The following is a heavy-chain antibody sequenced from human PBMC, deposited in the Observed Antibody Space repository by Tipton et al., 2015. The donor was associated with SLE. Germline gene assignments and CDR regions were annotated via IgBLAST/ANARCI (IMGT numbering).Heavy chain of an antibody. CDR3: ARDRGYGDYAAGYFDY. J-gene: IGHJ4*02. CDR2: IYYSGIT. V-gene: IGHV4-59*01. D-gene: IGHD4-17*01. Sequence: LRLSCPVPGGSISGYYWSWIRQSPGKGLDWIGYIYYSGITNYSPSLKSRVTISLDTSKNKFSLNLISVTAADTAVYYCARDRGYGDYAAGYFDYWGQGTLVTVSS. CDR1: GGSISGYY.